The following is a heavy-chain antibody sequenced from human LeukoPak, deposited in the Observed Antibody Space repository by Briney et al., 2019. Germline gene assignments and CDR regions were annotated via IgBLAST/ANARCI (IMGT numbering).Heavy chain of an antibody. CDR1: GYTFTSYG. Sequence: ASVKVSCKASGYTFTSYGISWVRQAPGQGLEWMGWISAYNGNTNYAQKLQGRVTMTTDTSTSTACMELRSLRSDDTAVYYCASGFSLLWFGELPSGNYYYYYGMDVWGQGTTVTVSS. V-gene: IGHV1-18*01. D-gene: IGHD3-10*01. J-gene: IGHJ6*02. CDR3: ASGFSLLWFGELPSGNYYYYYGMDV. CDR2: ISAYNGNT.